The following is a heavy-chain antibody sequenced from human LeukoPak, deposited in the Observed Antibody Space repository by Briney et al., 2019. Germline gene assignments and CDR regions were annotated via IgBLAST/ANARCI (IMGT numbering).Heavy chain of an antibody. CDR3: ARQIAPGYFDY. V-gene: IGHV5-51*01. CDR1: GYSFTSYW. D-gene: IGHD3-10*01. J-gene: IGHJ4*02. CDR2: IYPGDSDP. Sequence: GESLQISCKGSGYSFTSYWIGWVRQLPGKGLEWMGIIYPGDSDPRYSPSFQGQVTISADKSISTAYLQWSSLKASDTAMYYCARQIAPGYFDYWGQGTLVTVSS.